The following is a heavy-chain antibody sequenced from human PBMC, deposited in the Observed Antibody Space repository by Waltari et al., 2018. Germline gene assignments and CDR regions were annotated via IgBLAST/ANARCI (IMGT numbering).Heavy chain of an antibody. CDR3: ARDGDYDILTGYYNGIDY. V-gene: IGHV3-33*01. Sequence: QVQLVESGGGVVQPGRSLRLSCAASGFTFSSYGMPWVRQAPGQGLEWVAVIWYDGSNKYYADSVKGRFTISRDNSKNTLYLQMNSLRAEDTAVYYCARDGDYDILTGYYNGIDYWGQGTLVTVSS. D-gene: IGHD3-9*01. J-gene: IGHJ4*02. CDR2: IWYDGSNK. CDR1: GFTFSSYG.